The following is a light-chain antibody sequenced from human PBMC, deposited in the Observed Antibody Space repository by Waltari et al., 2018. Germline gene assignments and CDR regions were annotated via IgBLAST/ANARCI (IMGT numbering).Light chain of an antibody. J-gene: IGLJ2*01. CDR3: QTWDTGVV. CDR1: SGHSSYA. Sequence: QLVLTQPPSASASLGASVRLTCTLTSGHSSYAIAWHQQRPEKGPRYLMRLSSDGSHTKGDGIPYRFSGSSSGAERYLIISSLQSEDEADYYCQTWDTGVVFGGGTKLTVL. V-gene: IGLV4-69*01. CDR2: LSSDGSH.